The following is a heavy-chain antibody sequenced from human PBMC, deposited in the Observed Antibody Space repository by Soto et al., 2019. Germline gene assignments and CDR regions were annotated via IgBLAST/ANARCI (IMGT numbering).Heavy chain of an antibody. D-gene: IGHD2-2*01. V-gene: IGHV4-30-2*01. CDR1: GGSFSNGGYS. Sequence: SDTLSLTCAVYGGSFSNGGYSWSWIRQPPGKGLEWIGYIYHSGSTYYNPSLKSRVTISVDRSKNQFSLKLSSVTAADTAVYYCARVPDRWGQGTLVTVSS. CDR3: ARVPDR. J-gene: IGHJ5*02. CDR2: IYHSGST.